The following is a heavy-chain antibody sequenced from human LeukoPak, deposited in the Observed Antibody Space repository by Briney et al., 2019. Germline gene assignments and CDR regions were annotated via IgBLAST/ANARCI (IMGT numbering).Heavy chain of an antibody. CDR2: ITNIGST. D-gene: IGHD5-24*01. CDR3: ARVRGWLQQSNWFDP. V-gene: IGHV4-59*01. Sequence: SETLSLTCTVSGGSISSYYWSWIRQSPGKGLEWIGYITNIGSTNYNPSLKSRVTISGDTSRNQSSLKLSSVTAADTAVYYCARVRGWLQQSNWFDPWGQGTLVTVSS. J-gene: IGHJ5*02. CDR1: GGSISSYY.